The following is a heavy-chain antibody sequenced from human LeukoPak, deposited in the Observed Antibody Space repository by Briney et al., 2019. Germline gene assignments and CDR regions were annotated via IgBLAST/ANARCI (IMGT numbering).Heavy chain of an antibody. J-gene: IGHJ1*01. Sequence: GGSLRLSCTTSGFNFRAYWMGWVRQAPGKGLEWVANVQHIGGETYYVDSVKGRFTISRDNAKNSVYLQMNSLGADDTAVYYCATYSILNAREFRYWGQGTLVTVTS. CDR3: ATYSILNAREFRY. CDR1: GFNFRAYW. D-gene: IGHD4-11*01. V-gene: IGHV3-7*01. CDR2: VQHIGGET.